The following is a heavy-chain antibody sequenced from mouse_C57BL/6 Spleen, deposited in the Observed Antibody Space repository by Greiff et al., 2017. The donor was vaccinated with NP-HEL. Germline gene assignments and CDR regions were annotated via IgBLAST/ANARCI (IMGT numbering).Heavy chain of an antibody. V-gene: IGHV2-2*01. CDR3: ARIYYDYSFAY. CDR1: GFSLTSYG. Sequence: VQRVESGPGLVQPSQSLSITCTVSGFSLTSYGVHWVRQSPGKGLEWLGVIWSGGSTDYNAAFISRLSISKDNSKSQVFFKMNSLQADDTAIYYCARIYYDYSFAYWGQGTLVTVSA. J-gene: IGHJ3*01. CDR2: IWSGGST. D-gene: IGHD2-4*01.